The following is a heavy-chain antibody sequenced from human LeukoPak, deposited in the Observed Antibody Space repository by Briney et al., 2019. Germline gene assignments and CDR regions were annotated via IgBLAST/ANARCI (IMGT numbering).Heavy chain of an antibody. Sequence: GGSLRLSCTGSGFTFSMFGMNWVRQAPGKGLEWVSGLNRGGGTTNYADSVKVRFTISREKSKIMVFLQMHSLRPEDTAVYYCAKEQRIRHCSEGVCMEGYYFDYWGQGSLVTASS. J-gene: IGHJ4*02. V-gene: IGHV3-23*03. CDR1: GFTFSMFG. D-gene: IGHD2-8*01. CDR3: AKEQRIRHCSEGVCMEGYYFDY. CDR2: LNRGGGTT.